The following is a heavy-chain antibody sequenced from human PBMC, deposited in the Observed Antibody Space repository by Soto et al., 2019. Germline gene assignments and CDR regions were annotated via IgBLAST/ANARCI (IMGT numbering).Heavy chain of an antibody. Sequence: QVQLQQWGAGLLKPSETLSLTCAVYGGSFSGYYWSWIRQPPGKGLEWIGEINHSGSTNYNPSLKSRVTISVDTSKNQFSLKLRSVTAADTAVYYCARGDVGSTSYPLIYYYYYYGMDVWGQGTTVTVSS. CDR3: ARGDVGSTSYPLIYYYYYYGMDV. CDR2: INHSGST. J-gene: IGHJ6*02. CDR1: GGSFSGYY. D-gene: IGHD2-2*01. V-gene: IGHV4-34*01.